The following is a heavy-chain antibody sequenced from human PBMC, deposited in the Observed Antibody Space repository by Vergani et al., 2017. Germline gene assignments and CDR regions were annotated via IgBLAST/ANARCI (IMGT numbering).Heavy chain of an antibody. CDR3: ARGHSSRFDY. V-gene: IGHV4-39*07. CDR2: IYYSGST. D-gene: IGHD6-19*01. Sequence: QLQLQESGPGLVKPSETLSLTCTVSGGSISSSSYYWGWIRQPPGKGLEWIGSIYYSGSTYYNPSLKSRVTISVDTSKNQFSLKLSVVTAADTAVYYGARGHSSRFDYWGQGTLVTVSS. J-gene: IGHJ4*02. CDR1: GGSISSSSYY.